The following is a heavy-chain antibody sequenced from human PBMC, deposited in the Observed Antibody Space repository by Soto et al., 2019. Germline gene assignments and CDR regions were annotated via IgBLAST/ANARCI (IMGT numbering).Heavy chain of an antibody. Sequence: QVQLQESGPGLVKPSQTLSLTCTVSGGSISSGGYYWSWIRQHPGKGLEWIGYIYHSGTTYYNPSLKSRVTISVDTSKNQFSLKLTSVTAADTAVYYWAMVRGNQLLGWFDPWGQGTLVTVSS. CDR2: IYHSGTT. CDR1: GGSISSGGYY. J-gene: IGHJ5*02. CDR3: AMVRGNQLLGWFDP. V-gene: IGHV4-31*03. D-gene: IGHD2-2*01.